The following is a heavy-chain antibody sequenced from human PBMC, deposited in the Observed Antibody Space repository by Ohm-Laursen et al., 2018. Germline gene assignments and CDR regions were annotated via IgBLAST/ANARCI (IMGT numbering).Heavy chain of an antibody. V-gene: IGHV3-21*01. CDR3: ARDAPNYKTISGVVTALGMDV. CDR2: ISFSGSHI. CDR1: GLTLTSYS. J-gene: IGHJ6*02. Sequence: SLRLSCAASGLTLTSYSMNWVRQAPGKGLEWVSSISFSGSHIYYADSVKGRFTISRDNAKTTLYLQMNSLRAEDTAVYYCARDAPNYKTISGVVTALGMDVWGQGTTVTVSS. D-gene: IGHD3-3*01.